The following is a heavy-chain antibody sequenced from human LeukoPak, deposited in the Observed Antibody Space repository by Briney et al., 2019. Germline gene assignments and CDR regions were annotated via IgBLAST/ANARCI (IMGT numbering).Heavy chain of an antibody. Sequence: GGSLRLSCAVSGFTVSSNYMSWVRRAPGKGLDWVSVIYSGGTTYYTDSVKGRFTISRDNSKNTLYLQMNSLRAEDTAVYYCARYCSSSSCYLGPFDMWGQGTMVTVSS. V-gene: IGHV3-66*01. D-gene: IGHD2-2*01. CDR3: ARYCSSSSCYLGPFDM. J-gene: IGHJ3*02. CDR1: GFTVSSNY. CDR2: IYSGGTT.